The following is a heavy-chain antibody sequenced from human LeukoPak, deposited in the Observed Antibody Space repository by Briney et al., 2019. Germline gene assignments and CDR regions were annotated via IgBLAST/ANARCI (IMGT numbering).Heavy chain of an antibody. J-gene: IGHJ4*02. D-gene: IGHD2-2*01. Sequence: SETLSLTCAVSGGSMRNYYWSWIRQPPGKGLEWIGYTYDSGSSSYNPSLRSRVSISIDTSKNQFSLNLSSVTAADTAVYYCARGWASSWYYFDFWGQGTLATVSS. CDR3: ARGWASSWYYFDF. V-gene: IGHV4-59*01. CDR1: GGSMRNYY. CDR2: TYDSGSS.